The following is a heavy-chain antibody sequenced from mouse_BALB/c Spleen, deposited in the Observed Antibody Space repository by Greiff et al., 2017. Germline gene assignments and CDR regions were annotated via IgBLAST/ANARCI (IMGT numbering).Heavy chain of an antibody. CDR2: ISSGGSP. V-gene: IGHV5-6-5*01. J-gene: IGHJ3*01. CDR1: GFTFSSYA. Sequence: EVKLVESGGGLVKPGGSLKLSCAASGFTFSSYAMSWVRQTPEKRLVWVASISSGGSPYYPDSVKGRFTISRDNARNILYLQMSSLRSEDTAMYYCARGRGYGDWFAYGGQGTLVTVSA. D-gene: IGHD3-1*01. CDR3: ARGRGYGDWFAY.